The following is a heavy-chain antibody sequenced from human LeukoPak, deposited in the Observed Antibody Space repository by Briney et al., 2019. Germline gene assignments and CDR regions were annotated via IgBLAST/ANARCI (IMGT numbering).Heavy chain of an antibody. J-gene: IGHJ4*02. CDR3: AGYYDFWSGYLDY. V-gene: IGHV4-34*01. CDR2: INHSGST. Sequence: SETLSLTCAVYGGSFSGYYWSWIRQPPGKGLEWIGEINHSGSTNYNPSLKSRVTISVDTPKNQFSLKLSSVTAADTAVYYCAGYYDFWSGYLDYWGQGTLVTVSS. CDR1: GGSFSGYY. D-gene: IGHD3-3*01.